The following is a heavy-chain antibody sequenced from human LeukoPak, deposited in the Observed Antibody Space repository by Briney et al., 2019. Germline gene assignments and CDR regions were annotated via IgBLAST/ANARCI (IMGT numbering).Heavy chain of an antibody. D-gene: IGHD2-2*01. Sequence: KPSETLSLTCTVSGGSMSTYFWSWIRQPPGKGPEWIGFISYSGTTNYNPSLKSRVTISVDTSKNQFSLKVNSMTAADTSVYYCARGGASSRPFHYWGGGPLVTVSS. J-gene: IGHJ4*02. CDR3: ARGGASSRPFHY. CDR2: ISYSGTT. V-gene: IGHV4-59*01. CDR1: GGSMSTYF.